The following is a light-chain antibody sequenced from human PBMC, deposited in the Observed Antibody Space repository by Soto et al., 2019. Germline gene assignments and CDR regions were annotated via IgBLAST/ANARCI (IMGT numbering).Light chain of an antibody. CDR1: SSNIGAGYD. CDR2: GNT. Sequence: QLVLTQPPSVSGAPGQRVTISCTGSSSNIGAGYDVHWYQQLPGTVPKLLIYGNTNRPSGVPDRFSGSKSGTSASLAITGLQAEDEADYYCQSYDSSLSGWVFGGGTKVTVL. V-gene: IGLV1-40*01. CDR3: QSYDSSLSGWV. J-gene: IGLJ3*02.